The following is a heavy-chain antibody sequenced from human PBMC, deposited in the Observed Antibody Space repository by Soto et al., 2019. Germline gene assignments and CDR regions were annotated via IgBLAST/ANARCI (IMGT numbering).Heavy chain of an antibody. CDR1: GFTVSSNY. D-gene: IGHD5-12*01. J-gene: IGHJ6*03. CDR3: GRANVYSGYHFSG. V-gene: IGHV3-53*04. Sequence: EVQLVESGGGLVQPGGSLRLSCAASGFTVSSNYMSWVRQAPGKGLEWVSVIYSGGSTYYADSVKGRFTISRHNSKNTLYLQNNSLRAEDTAGYFRGRANVYSGYHFSGWGKGTKGTVS. CDR2: IYSGGST.